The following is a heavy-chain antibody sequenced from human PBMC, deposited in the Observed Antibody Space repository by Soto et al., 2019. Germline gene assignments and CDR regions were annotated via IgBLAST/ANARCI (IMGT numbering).Heavy chain of an antibody. CDR3: TTHEEGAPWAGGFHS. V-gene: IGHV3-23*01. CDR2: IRPGGDST. D-gene: IGHD1-26*01. J-gene: IGHJ5*01. CDR1: GFRFRTRA. Sequence: PGGSLRLSCAASGFRFRTRAMSWVRQAPGKGLEWVASIRPGGDSTYYADSVKGRFAVSRDNSNVTLYLQMDSLRVENTAKYYCTTHEEGAPWAGGFHSWGQGTLVTVST.